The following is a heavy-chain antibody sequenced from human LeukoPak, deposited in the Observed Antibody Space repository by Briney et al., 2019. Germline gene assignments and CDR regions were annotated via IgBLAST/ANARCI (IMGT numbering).Heavy chain of an antibody. D-gene: IGHD3-3*01. Sequence: SETLSLTCTVSGGSISSGGYYWSWIRQPAGKGLEWIGRIYTSGSTNYNPSLKSRVTISVDTSKNQFSLKLSSVTAADTAVYYCARKTMFGSSYYYYYMDVWGKGTTVTVSS. CDR3: ARKTMFGSSYYYYYMDV. J-gene: IGHJ6*03. V-gene: IGHV4-61*02. CDR1: GGSISSGGYY. CDR2: IYTSGST.